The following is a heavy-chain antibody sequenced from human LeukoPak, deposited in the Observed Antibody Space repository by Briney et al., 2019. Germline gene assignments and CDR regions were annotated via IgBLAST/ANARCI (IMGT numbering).Heavy chain of an antibody. D-gene: IGHD3-3*01. CDR3: AREQSGMDDFWSSRSFDY. J-gene: IGHJ4*02. CDR2: INPNSGGT. Sequence: GASVKVSCKASGYTFTGYYMHWVRQAPGQGLEWMGWINPNSGGTNYAQKFQGRVTMTRDTSISTAYMELSRLRSDDTAVYYCAREQSGMDDFWSSRSFDYWGQGTLVTVSS. CDR1: GYTFTGYY. V-gene: IGHV1-2*02.